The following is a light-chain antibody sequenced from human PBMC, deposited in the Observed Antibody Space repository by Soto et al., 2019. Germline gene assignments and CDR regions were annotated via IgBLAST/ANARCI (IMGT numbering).Light chain of an antibody. Sequence: DISITQFPSSVSASVGDRVTITCRASQSISSYLNWYQQKPGKAPKLLIYAASTLQSGVPSRFSGSGSGTVFILTISILEPDDFAVYYCHQSSKSPQTFCQVTNVDIK. J-gene: IGKJ1*01. CDR3: HQSSKSPQT. CDR2: AAS. V-gene: IGKV1-39*01. CDR1: QSISSY.